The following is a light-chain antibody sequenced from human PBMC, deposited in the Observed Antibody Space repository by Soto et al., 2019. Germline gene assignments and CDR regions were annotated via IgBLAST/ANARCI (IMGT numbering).Light chain of an antibody. CDR1: QSVSSS. CDR2: DAS. Sequence: TQSPGTLSLSPGERATLSCRASQSVSSSYLAWYQQKPGKAPKLLIYDASNLESGVPSRFSGGGSGTEFSLTISSLQPDDFATYYCQQYNYFWAFGQGTRVEIK. J-gene: IGKJ1*01. CDR3: QQYNYFWA. V-gene: IGKV1-5*01.